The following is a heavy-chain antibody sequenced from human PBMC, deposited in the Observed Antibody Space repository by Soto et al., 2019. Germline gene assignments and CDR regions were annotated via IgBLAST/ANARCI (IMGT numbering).Heavy chain of an antibody. V-gene: IGHV4-30-4*01. J-gene: IGHJ4*02. Sequence: KPSETLSLTCTVSGGSISSGDYYWSWIRQPPGKGLEWIGYIYYSGSTYYNPSLKSRVTISVDTSKDQFSLKLSSVTAADTAVYYCARVRDYGDYFDYWGQGTLVTVSS. CDR1: GGSISSGDYY. CDR2: IYYSGST. CDR3: ARVRDYGDYFDY. D-gene: IGHD4-17*01.